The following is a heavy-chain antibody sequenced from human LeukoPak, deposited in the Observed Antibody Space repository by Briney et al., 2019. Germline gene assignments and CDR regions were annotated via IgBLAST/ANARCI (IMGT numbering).Heavy chain of an antibody. CDR1: GGSISSGDYY. Sequence: PSQTLSLTCTVSGGSISSGDYYWSWIRQPPGKGLEWIGEINHSGSTNYNPPLKSRVTISVDTSKNQFSLKLSSVTAADTAVYYCARGRGPTYFDYWGQGTLVTVSS. CDR3: ARGRGPTYFDY. D-gene: IGHD1-26*01. J-gene: IGHJ4*02. V-gene: IGHV4-30-4*01. CDR2: INHSGST.